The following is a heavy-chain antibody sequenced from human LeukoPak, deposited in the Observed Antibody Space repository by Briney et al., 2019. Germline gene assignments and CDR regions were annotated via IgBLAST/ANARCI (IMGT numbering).Heavy chain of an antibody. Sequence: GRSLRLSCAASGFTFSSYGMHWVRQAPGKGLEWVAVISYDGSYKYYADSVKGRFTISRDNSKNTLYLQMNSLRAEDTAVYYCAKDGIRYYYDSSGYYGDYWGQGTLVTVSS. CDR1: GFTFSSYG. CDR3: AKDGIRYYYDSSGYYGDY. V-gene: IGHV3-30*18. CDR2: ISYDGSYK. D-gene: IGHD3-22*01. J-gene: IGHJ4*02.